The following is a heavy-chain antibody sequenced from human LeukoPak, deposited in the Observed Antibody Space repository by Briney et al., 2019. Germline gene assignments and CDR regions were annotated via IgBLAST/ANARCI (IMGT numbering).Heavy chain of an antibody. V-gene: IGHV3-30*01. Sequence: GRSLRLSCAASGFTFTSHAMYWVRQAPGKGLEWVAVISHDESNKYYVDSVKDRFTISRDNSKNTLYLRMNSLRAEDTAVYYCARDIFDFSRTGTGRIADLPDYWGPGTLVTVSS. CDR3: ARDIFDFSRTGTGRIADLPDY. CDR1: GFTFTSHA. CDR2: ISHDESNK. J-gene: IGHJ4*02. D-gene: IGHD3-3*01.